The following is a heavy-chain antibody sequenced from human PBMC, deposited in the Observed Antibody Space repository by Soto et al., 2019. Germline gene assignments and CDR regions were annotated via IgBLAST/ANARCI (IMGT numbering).Heavy chain of an antibody. CDR1: GFTFSSYD. V-gene: IGHV3-64*01. CDR3: VRRVAGNYEY. CDR2: ISSNGGTT. D-gene: IGHD1-7*01. Sequence: EVQLAESGGGMVQPGGSLRLSCVASGFTFSSYDMHWVRQAPGKGLEYVSSISSNGGTTYYGNSVKGSFTISRDNSKNAQNHQRGSVRVHEMAVYYGVRRVAGNYEYWGQGTLVTVSS. J-gene: IGHJ1*01.